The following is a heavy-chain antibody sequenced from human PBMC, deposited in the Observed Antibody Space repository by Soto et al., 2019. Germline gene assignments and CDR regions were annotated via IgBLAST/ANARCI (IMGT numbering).Heavy chain of an antibody. Sequence: PWGSLRLSCAASGFTFSRYGMHWVRRAPGKGLEWVTVIRYDGSREYYAAPVRGRFTISRDDSKNTLYLQMNSLKTEDTAVYYCTTDRTTMIVVVHDFWGQGTLVTASS. V-gene: IGHV3-30*02. CDR1: GFTFSRYG. D-gene: IGHD3-22*01. J-gene: IGHJ4*02. CDR3: TTDRTTMIVVVHDF. CDR2: IRYDGSRE.